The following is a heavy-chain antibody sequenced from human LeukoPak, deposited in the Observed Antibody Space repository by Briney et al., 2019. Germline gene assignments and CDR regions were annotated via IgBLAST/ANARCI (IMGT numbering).Heavy chain of an antibody. Sequence: SETLSLTCTVSGGSITNYYWSWIRQSAGRGLEWIGRIYTTGSTNYNPSLKSRVTISADTSKNQFSLKLSSVTAADTAVYYCARDAYNSDAFDIWGQGTMVTVSS. CDR3: ARDAYNSDAFDI. V-gene: IGHV4-4*07. D-gene: IGHD5-24*01. J-gene: IGHJ3*02. CDR1: GGSITNYY. CDR2: IYTTGST.